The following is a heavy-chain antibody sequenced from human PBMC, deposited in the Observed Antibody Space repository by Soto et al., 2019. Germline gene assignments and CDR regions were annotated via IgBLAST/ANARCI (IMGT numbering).Heavy chain of an antibody. D-gene: IGHD1-20*01. V-gene: IGHV3-21*01. Sequence: GGSLRLSCAASGFTFSSYSMNWVRQAPGKGLEWVSSISSSSSYIYYADSVKGRFTISRDNAKNSLYLQMNSLRAEDTAVYYCARRKITGTTLNYYYYGMDVWGQGTTV. CDR3: ARRKITGTTLNYYYYGMDV. J-gene: IGHJ6*02. CDR2: ISSSSSYI. CDR1: GFTFSSYS.